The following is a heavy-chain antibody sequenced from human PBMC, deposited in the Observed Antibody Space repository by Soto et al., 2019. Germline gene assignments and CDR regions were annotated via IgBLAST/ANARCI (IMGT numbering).Heavy chain of an antibody. CDR1: GFTFSSYA. V-gene: IGHV3-30-3*01. Sequence: QVQLVESGGGVVQPGRSLRLSCAASGFTFSSYAMHWVRQAPGKGLEWVAVISYDGSNKYYADSVKGRFTISRDNSKSTLYLQMNSLRAEDTAVYYCARAWDSSGYQGLGEEYYFDYWGQGTLVTVSS. J-gene: IGHJ4*02. CDR3: ARAWDSSGYQGLGEEYYFDY. CDR2: ISYDGSNK. D-gene: IGHD3-22*01.